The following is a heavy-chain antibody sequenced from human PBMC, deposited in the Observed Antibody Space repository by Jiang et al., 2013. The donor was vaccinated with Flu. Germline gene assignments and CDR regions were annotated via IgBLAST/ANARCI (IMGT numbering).Heavy chain of an antibody. CDR2: ISDDGGRI. CDR3: ARDSHRSGMDV. CDR1: GFTFSSHW. V-gene: IGHV3-74*01. Sequence: EVQLVESGGGLVQPGGSLRLSCATSGFTFSSHWMHWVRQAPGKGLVWVSRISDDGGRINYAEFVKGRFTISRDNVKNTLSLQMSSLGAEDTAVYYCARDSHRSGMDVWGLGTTVTVSS. D-gene: IGHD6-19*01. J-gene: IGHJ6*02.